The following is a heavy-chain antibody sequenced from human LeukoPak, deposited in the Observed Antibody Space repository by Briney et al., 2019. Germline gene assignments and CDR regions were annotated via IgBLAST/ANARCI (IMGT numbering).Heavy chain of an antibody. D-gene: IGHD2-8*01. CDR1: GFTFNNYD. CDR2: ISGSGGTT. V-gene: IGHV3-23*01. CDR3: ARGLGYCTNGVCYWYFDY. J-gene: IGHJ4*02. Sequence: PGGSLRLSCAASGFTFNNYDITWVRQAPGKGLEWVSKISGSGGTTYYADSVKGRFTISRDNSKNTLYLQMNSLRAEDTAVYYCARGLGYCTNGVCYWYFDYWGQGTLVTVSS.